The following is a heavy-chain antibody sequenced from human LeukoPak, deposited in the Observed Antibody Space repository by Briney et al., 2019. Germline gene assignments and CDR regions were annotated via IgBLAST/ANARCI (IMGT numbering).Heavy chain of an antibody. V-gene: IGHV4-59*02. J-gene: IGHJ4*02. D-gene: IGHD5-24*01. Sequence: SETLSLTCSVPGGSVSSYYWSWIRQPPGKGLEWIGYIYDSGSTNYNPSLRSRVTMSQDTSKNQFSLKLSSVTAADTAVYYCARAGGGYNLDYWGQGTLVTVSS. CDR2: IYDSGST. CDR1: GGSVSSYY. CDR3: ARAGGGYNLDY.